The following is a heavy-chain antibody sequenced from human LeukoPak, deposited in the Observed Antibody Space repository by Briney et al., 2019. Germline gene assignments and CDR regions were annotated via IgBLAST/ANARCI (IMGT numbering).Heavy chain of an antibody. CDR1: GGSISSGSYY. CDR3: ASPSAKDYYYYMDV. D-gene: IGHD2-15*01. J-gene: IGHJ6*03. CDR2: IYTSGST. Sequence: SETLSLTCTVSGGSISSGSYYWSWIRQPAGKGLEWIGRIYTSGSTNYNPSLKSRVTISVDTSKNQFSLKLSSVTAADTAVYYCASPSAKDYYYYMDVWGKGTTVTVSS. V-gene: IGHV4-61*02.